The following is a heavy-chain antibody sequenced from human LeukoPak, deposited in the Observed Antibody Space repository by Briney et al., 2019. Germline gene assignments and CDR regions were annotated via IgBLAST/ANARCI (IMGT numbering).Heavy chain of an antibody. Sequence: PGGSLRLSCAASGFTFDDYAMHWVRQAPGKGLEWVSGISWNSGSIGYADSVKGRFTISRDNAKNSLYLQMNSLRAEDTALYYCAKDMYYYDSSGSAFDIWGQGTMVTVSS. CDR2: ISWNSGSI. V-gene: IGHV3-9*01. CDR1: GFTFDDYA. CDR3: AKDMYYYDSSGSAFDI. D-gene: IGHD3-22*01. J-gene: IGHJ3*02.